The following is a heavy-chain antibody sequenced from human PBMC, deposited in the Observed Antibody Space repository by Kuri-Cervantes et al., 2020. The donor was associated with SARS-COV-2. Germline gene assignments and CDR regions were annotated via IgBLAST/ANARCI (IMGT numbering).Heavy chain of an antibody. D-gene: IGHD3-22*01. V-gene: IGHV4-39*07. CDR2: IYYSGST. CDR1: GGSISSSSYY. CDR3: ARRYYDSSDIRDAFDI. Sequence: GSLRLSCTVSGGSISSSSYYWGWIRQPPGKGLEWIGSIYYSGSTNYNPSLKSRVTISVDTSKNQFSLKLSSVTAADTAVYYCARRYYDSSDIRDAFDIWGQGTMVTVSS. J-gene: IGHJ3*02.